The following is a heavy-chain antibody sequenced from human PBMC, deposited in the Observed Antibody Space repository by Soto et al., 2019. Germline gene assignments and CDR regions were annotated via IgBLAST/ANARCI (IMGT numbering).Heavy chain of an antibody. CDR3: VKDKYDSGSSMGNWFDP. V-gene: IGHV3-23*01. CDR1: GFTFSKYA. J-gene: IGHJ5*02. CDR2: ISAGGGTT. Sequence: EVQLLESGGDLVQRGGSLRLSCAAYGFTFSKYAMSWVRQAPGKGLEWVSSISAGGGTTYYADSVKGRFTIARDNSENQLYLQLNSLRADDTAIFYCVKDKYDSGSSMGNWFDPWGQGTLVTVSS. D-gene: IGHD3-10*01.